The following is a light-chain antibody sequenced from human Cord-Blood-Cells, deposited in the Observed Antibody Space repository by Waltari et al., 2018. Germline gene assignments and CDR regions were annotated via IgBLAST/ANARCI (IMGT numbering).Light chain of an antibody. CDR2: GNS. CDR1: SSNIGAGYD. CDR3: AAWDDSLNGPV. Sequence: QSVLTQPPSVSGAPGQRVTISCTGSSSNIGAGYDVHWYQQLPGTAPNLLIYGNSNRPSGVPDRFSGSKSGTSASLAISGLQSEDEADYYCAAWDDSLNGPVFGGGTKLTVL. J-gene: IGLJ2*01. V-gene: IGLV1-40*01.